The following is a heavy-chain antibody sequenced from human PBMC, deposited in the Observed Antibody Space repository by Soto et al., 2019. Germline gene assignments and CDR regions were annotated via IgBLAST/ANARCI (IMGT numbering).Heavy chain of an antibody. Sequence: EVQLVESGGGLVQPGGSLRLSCAASGFTFSDHYMDWVRQAPGKGLEWVGRIKNKDNSYSTQYAASVDGIFTISRDDSENSFFLQMNSLNTDDTALYYCARVRLGAPTRYFDYCGQGALVTVSS. CDR1: GFTFSDHY. D-gene: IGHD2-15*01. J-gene: IGHJ4*01. CDR2: IKNKDNSYST. CDR3: ARVRLGAPTRYFDY. V-gene: IGHV3-72*01.